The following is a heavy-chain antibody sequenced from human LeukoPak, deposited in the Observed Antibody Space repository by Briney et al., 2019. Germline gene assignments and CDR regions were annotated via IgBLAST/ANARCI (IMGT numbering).Heavy chain of an antibody. CDR1: GYTFTSYG. CDR3: ASIAYSSGWYDFGY. CDR2: ISAYNGNT. V-gene: IGHV1-18*01. Sequence: GASVKVSCKASGYTFTSYGISWVRQAPGQGLEWMGWISAYNGNTNYAQKLQGRVTMTTDTSTSTAYMELRSLRSDDTAVYYCASIAYSSGWYDFGYWGQGTLVTVSS. D-gene: IGHD6-19*01. J-gene: IGHJ4*02.